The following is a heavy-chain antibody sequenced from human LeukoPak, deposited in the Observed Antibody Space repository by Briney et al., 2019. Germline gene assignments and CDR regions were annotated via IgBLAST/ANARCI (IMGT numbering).Heavy chain of an antibody. V-gene: IGHV4-59*01. J-gene: IGHJ4*02. CDR3: ARAGPREDY. Sequence: TSETLCLTCTVSGCSISSYYWSWIRQPPGKGLEWIGYIYYSGSTNYNPSLKSRVTISVDTSKNQFSLKLSSVTAADTAVYYCARAGPREDYWGQGTLVTVSS. CDR2: IYYSGST. CDR1: GCSISSYY.